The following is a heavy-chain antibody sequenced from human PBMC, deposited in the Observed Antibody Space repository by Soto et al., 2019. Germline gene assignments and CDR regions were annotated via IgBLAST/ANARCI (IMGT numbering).Heavy chain of an antibody. J-gene: IGHJ6*02. D-gene: IGHD1-26*01. CDR1: GYSFTSYW. Sequence: PGESLKISCKGSGYSFTSYWIGWVRQMPGKGLEWMGIIYPGDSDTRYSPSFQGQVTISADKSISTAYLQWSSLKASDTAMYYCARLGGSSHEYYYYYGMDVWGQGTTVTVSS. V-gene: IGHV5-51*01. CDR2: IYPGDSDT. CDR3: ARLGGSSHEYYYYYGMDV.